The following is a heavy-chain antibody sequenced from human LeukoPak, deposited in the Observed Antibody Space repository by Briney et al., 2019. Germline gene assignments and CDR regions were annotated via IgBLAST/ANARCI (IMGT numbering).Heavy chain of an antibody. J-gene: IGHJ4*02. CDR1: GGTFSSYT. D-gene: IGHD5-12*01. Sequence: SVKVSCKDSGGTFSSYTISWVRRAPGQGLEWMGKIIPIFGIANYAQKFQGRVTITADKSTSTAYLGLSSLRSEDTAVYYCARDVVDSGYSLFDYWGQGTLVTVSS. CDR2: IIPIFGIA. CDR3: ARDVVDSGYSLFDY. V-gene: IGHV1-69*04.